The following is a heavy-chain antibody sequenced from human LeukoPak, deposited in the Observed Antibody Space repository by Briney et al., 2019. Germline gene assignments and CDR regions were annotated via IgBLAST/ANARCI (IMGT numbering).Heavy chain of an antibody. J-gene: IGHJ4*02. CDR1: GFTFDDYA. D-gene: IGHD5-12*01. CDR2: ISGNSGSI. Sequence: GGSLRLSCVVSGFTFDDYAMHWVRQAPGKGLEWVSGISGNSGSIGYADSVKGRFTISRDNSKNTLYLQMNSLRAEDTAVYYCARGPSGYHNTGGQGTLVTVSS. CDR3: ARGPSGYHNT. V-gene: IGHV3-9*01.